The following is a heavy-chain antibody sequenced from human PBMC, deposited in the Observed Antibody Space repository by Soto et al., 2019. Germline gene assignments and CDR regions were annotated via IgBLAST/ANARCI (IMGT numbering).Heavy chain of an antibody. CDR1: GFTFSTFW. D-gene: IGHD5-18*01. CDR3: ARDAEPGIQGY. Sequence: PGGSLRLSCAASGFTFSTFWMTWVRQAPGKGLEWVANIKQDGSEKHYVDSVKGRFTVSRDNTKNSLYLQMNSLRAEDTAVYYCARDAEPGIQGYWGQGT. CDR2: IKQDGSEK. V-gene: IGHV3-7*01. J-gene: IGHJ4*02.